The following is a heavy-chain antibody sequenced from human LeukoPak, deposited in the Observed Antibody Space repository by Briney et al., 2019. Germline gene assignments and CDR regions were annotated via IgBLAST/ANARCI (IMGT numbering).Heavy chain of an antibody. J-gene: IGHJ4*02. CDR3: VRNSGSDWSNDY. D-gene: IGHD6-19*01. V-gene: IGHV4-39*07. CDR1: GGSISSSSYY. Sequence: SSETLSLTCTVSGGSISSSSYYWGWIRQPPGKGLEWIGSIYYSGSTYYNPSLKSRVTISVDTSKNQFSLKLRSVTAVDTAVYYCVRNSGSDWSNDYWGQGTLVTVSS. CDR2: IYYSGST.